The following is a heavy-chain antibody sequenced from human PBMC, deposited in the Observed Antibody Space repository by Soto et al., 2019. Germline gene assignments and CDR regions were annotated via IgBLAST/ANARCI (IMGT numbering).Heavy chain of an antibody. J-gene: IGHJ6*02. CDR1: GGSISSSSYY. CDR2: IYYSGST. Sequence: SETLSLTCTVSGGSISSSSYYWGWIRQPPGKGLEWIGSIYYSGSTYYNPSLKSRVTISVDTSKNQFSLKLSSVTAAATAVYYCTRRQYYSYGMDFWGQGTTVTVSS. CDR3: TRRQYYSYGMDF. V-gene: IGHV4-39*01.